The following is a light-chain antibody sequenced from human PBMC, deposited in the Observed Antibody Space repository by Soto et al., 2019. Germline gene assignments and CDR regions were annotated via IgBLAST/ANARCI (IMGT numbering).Light chain of an antibody. CDR2: KAS. J-gene: IGKJ1*01. V-gene: IGKV1-5*03. CDR3: QQYNSYPWT. Sequence: DIQMTQSPSTLSASVGDRVTITCRASQSISSWLAWYQQKPGKAPNLLIYKASSLESGVSSRFSGSASGTEFTLTISSLQPDDFAIYYCQQYNSYPWTFGQGTKVEIK. CDR1: QSISSW.